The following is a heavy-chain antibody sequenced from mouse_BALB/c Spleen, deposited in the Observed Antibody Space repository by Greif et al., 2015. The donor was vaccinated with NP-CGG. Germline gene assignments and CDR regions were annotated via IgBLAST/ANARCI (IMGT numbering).Heavy chain of an antibody. Sequence: DVKLVESGGGLVQPGGSLKLSCAASGFTFSSYGMSWVRQTPDKRLELVATINSNGGSTYYPDSVKGRFTISRDNAKNTLYLQMSSLKSEDTAMYYCARGLLWSLFDYWGQGTTLTVSS. V-gene: IGHV5-6-3*01. CDR1: GFTFSSYG. D-gene: IGHD2-10*01. CDR2: INSNGGST. CDR3: ARGLLWSLFDY. J-gene: IGHJ2*01.